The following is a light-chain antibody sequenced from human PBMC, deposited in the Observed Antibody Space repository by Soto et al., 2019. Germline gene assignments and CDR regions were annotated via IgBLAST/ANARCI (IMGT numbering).Light chain of an antibody. CDR1: QSGFSFY. CDR2: GES. J-gene: IGKJ1*01. Sequence: EIVLTQSPGTLSLSPGERATLSCRASQSGFSFYLAWFQQRPGQAPRLLIYGESSRATGIPDRFSGSGSGTDCTLTISRQEPEGSAVYYCHQYGNSPWTLGQGTRVEIK. CDR3: HQYGNSPWT. V-gene: IGKV3-20*01.